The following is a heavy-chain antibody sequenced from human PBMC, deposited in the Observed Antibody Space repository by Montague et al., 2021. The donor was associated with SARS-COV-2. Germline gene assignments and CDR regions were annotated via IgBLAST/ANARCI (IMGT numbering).Heavy chain of an antibody. CDR3: VRVRGCYWFDP. CDR1: GGSIISRTYY. CDR2: LSYSGTT. D-gene: IGHD3-10*01. V-gene: IGHV4-39*01. J-gene: IGHJ5*02. Sequence: SETLSLTCDVSGGSIISRTYYWGWIRQPPGTGLVWIVSLSYSGTTCYYPSLKSRVTISVDTTKMQFSLKLNSVTAADTAVYFCVRVRGCYWFDPWGQGTLVTVSS.